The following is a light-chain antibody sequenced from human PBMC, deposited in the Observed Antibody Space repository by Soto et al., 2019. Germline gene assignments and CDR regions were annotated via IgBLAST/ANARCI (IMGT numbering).Light chain of an antibody. Sequence: EIVLTQSPATLSLSPGERATLSCRASQTVSSSLAWYQQKPGQAPRLLIYEASNRATGIPARFSGSGSGADFTLSISGLEPEDVALYYCQQHSNWPLTFGGGTKVDI. CDR2: EAS. CDR1: QTVSSS. V-gene: IGKV3-11*01. CDR3: QQHSNWPLT. J-gene: IGKJ4*01.